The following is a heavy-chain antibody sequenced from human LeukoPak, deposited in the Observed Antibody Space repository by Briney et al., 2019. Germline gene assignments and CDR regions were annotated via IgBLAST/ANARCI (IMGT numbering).Heavy chain of an antibody. Sequence: ASVKVSCKASGYTFTGYYMHWVRQAPGQGLEWMGWINPNSGGTNYAQKFQGRVTMTRDTSISTAYMELSRLRSDDTAVYYCARARYSSGWYHYWGQGTLVTVSS. J-gene: IGHJ4*02. CDR3: ARARYSSGWYHY. CDR1: GYTFTGYY. V-gene: IGHV1-2*02. CDR2: INPNSGGT. D-gene: IGHD6-19*01.